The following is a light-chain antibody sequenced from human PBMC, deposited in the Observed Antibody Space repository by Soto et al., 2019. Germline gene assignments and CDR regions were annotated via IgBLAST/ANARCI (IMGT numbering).Light chain of an antibody. CDR1: QSVNNNY. CDR3: QQYGSSPFT. J-gene: IGKJ3*01. Sequence: EIVLTQSPGTLASSVGERATLSCRASQSVNNNYLNWYQQKRAQAPRLLIHGASSRATGVPDRFSGSGSGTDFTLTISRLEPEDFAVYYCQQYGSSPFTFGPGTRVGIK. CDR2: GAS. V-gene: IGKV3-20*01.